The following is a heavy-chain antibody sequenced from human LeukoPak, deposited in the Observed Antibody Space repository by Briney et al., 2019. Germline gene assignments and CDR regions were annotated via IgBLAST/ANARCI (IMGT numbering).Heavy chain of an antibody. V-gene: IGHV3-23*01. J-gene: IGHJ4*02. Sequence: GGSLRPSCAASGFTFSSYTMSWVRQAPGKGLEWVSAISGSGGSTYYADSVKGRFTISRDNSKNTLYLQMDSLRAEDTAVYYCAKSILLTTFDSWGQGTLVTVSS. D-gene: IGHD4-11*01. CDR1: GFTFSSYT. CDR2: ISGSGGST. CDR3: AKSILLTTFDS.